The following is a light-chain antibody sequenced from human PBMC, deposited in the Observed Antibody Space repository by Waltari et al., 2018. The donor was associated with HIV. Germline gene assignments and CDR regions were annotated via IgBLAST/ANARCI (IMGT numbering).Light chain of an antibody. V-gene: IGLV2-14*01. CDR1: NSGAGWYNN. CDR3: SSYTSSSTLDVV. CDR2: EVR. Sequence: QSALTQPASVSGSPGQSISLSFTGINSGAGWYNNVAWYQRHPGNAPKLMIDEVRNRPSGVSNRFSGAKSGNTASLTISGLQAEDEADYYCSSYTSSSTLDVVFGGGTKLTVL. J-gene: IGLJ2*01.